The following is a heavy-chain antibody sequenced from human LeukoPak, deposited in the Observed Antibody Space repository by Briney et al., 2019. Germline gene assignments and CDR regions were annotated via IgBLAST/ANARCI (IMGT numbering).Heavy chain of an antibody. CDR3: AREEAAAAGFDY. CDR2: ISSSSSYI. Sequence: PGGSLRLSCAASGFTFSSYSMNWVRQAPGKGLEWVSSISSSSSYIYYADSVKGRFTISRDNAKNSLYLQMNSLRAEDTAVYYCAREEAAAAGFDYWGQGTLVTVSS. J-gene: IGHJ4*02. CDR1: GFTFSSYS. D-gene: IGHD6-13*01. V-gene: IGHV3-21*01.